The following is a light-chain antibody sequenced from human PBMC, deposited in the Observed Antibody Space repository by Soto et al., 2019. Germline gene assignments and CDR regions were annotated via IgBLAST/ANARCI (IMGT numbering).Light chain of an antibody. Sequence: QSVLTQPPSASGTPGQRVTISCSGSGSNIGSNAVYWYQQLPGTAPTLLIYSNNQRPSGVPDRFSGSKSGTSASLAISGLQSEDEADYYCAAWDVSLNDVVFGGGTQLTVL. CDR2: SNN. CDR3: AAWDVSLNDVV. CDR1: GSNIGSNA. J-gene: IGLJ2*01. V-gene: IGLV1-44*01.